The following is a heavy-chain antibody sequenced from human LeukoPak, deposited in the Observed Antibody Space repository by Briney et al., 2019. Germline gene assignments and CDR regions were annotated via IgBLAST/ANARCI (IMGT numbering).Heavy chain of an antibody. V-gene: IGHV3-23*01. CDR3: AKDPDSRSQGYFDY. J-gene: IGHJ4*01. D-gene: IGHD1-26*01. CDR1: GFTFSSYA. Sequence: GGSLRLPCAASGFTFSSYAMSWVRRAPGKGLEWVSAIIGGGGTTYYADSVKGRFTISRDNSMNTLYLQMNSLRADDTAVYYCAKDPDSRSQGYFDYWGHGTLLTVSS. CDR2: IIGGGGTT.